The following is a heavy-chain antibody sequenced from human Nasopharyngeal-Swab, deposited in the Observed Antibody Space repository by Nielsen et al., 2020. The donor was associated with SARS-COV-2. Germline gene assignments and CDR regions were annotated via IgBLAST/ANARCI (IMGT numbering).Heavy chain of an antibody. V-gene: IGHV1-18*04. Sequence: ASVKVSCKASGYTFTSYGISWVRQAPGQGLEWMGWISAYNGNTNYAQKLQGRVTMTTDTSTSTAYMELRSLRSEDTAVYYCASPRPTYYDSSGYDYYYYYGMDVWGQGTTVTVSS. J-gene: IGHJ6*02. CDR2: ISAYNGNT. CDR3: ASPRPTYYDSSGYDYYYYYGMDV. CDR1: GYTFTSYG. D-gene: IGHD3-22*01.